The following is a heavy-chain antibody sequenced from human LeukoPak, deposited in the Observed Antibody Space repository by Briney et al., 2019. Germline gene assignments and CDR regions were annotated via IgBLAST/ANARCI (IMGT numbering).Heavy chain of an antibody. V-gene: IGHV4-59*12. D-gene: IGHD5-24*01. Sequence: PSETLSLTCTVSGASITSYYWNWIRQPPGKGLEWIGYIYHSGSTYYNPSLKSRVTISVDRSKNQFSLKLSSVTAADTAVYYCARAMAGGYYFDYWGQGTLVTVSS. CDR3: ARAMAGGYYFDY. J-gene: IGHJ4*02. CDR1: GASITSYY. CDR2: IYHSGST.